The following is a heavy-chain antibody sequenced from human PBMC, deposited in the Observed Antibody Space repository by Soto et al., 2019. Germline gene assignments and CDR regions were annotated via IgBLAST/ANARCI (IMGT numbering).Heavy chain of an antibody. V-gene: IGHV4-59*08. CDR1: GGSISSYY. D-gene: IGHD3-3*01. CDR3: AGYDFWSGQYYYYYYLDV. J-gene: IGHJ6*03. CDR2: IYYSGST. Sequence: SVTLSLTCTVSGGSISSYYWSWIRQPPGQGLEWIGYIYYSGSTNYNPSLKSRVTISVDTSKNQFSLKLSSVTAADTAVYYCAGYDFWSGQYYYYYYLDVWGKGTTVTVSS.